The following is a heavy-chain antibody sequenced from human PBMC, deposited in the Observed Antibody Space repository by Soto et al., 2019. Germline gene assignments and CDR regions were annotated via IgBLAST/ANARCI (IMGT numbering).Heavy chain of an antibody. CDR2: ISYDGSNK. V-gene: IGHV3-30*18. Sequence: GGSLRLSCAASGFTFSSYGMHWVRQAPGKGLEWVAVISYDGSNKYYADSVKGRFTISRDNSKNTLYLQMNSLRAEDTAVYYCAKDNGDKNYYYYYYMDVWGKGTTVTVSS. CDR1: GFTFSSYG. J-gene: IGHJ6*03. D-gene: IGHD4-17*01. CDR3: AKDNGDKNYYYYYYMDV.